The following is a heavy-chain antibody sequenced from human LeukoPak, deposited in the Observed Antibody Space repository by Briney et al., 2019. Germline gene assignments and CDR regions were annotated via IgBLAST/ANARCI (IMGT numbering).Heavy chain of an antibody. J-gene: IGHJ4*02. CDR2: ISSSSSYI. CDR3: ARDLLVGATTGYFDY. D-gene: IGHD1-26*01. CDR1: GFTFSSYS. Sequence: GSLRLSCADSGFTFSSYSMNWVRQAPGKGLEWVSSISSSSSYIYYADSVKGRFTISRDNAKNSLYLQMNSLRAEDTAVYYCARDLLVGATTGYFDYWGQGTLVTVSS. V-gene: IGHV3-21*01.